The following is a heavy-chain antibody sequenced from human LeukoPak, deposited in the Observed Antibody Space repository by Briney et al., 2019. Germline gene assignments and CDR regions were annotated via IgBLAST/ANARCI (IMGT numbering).Heavy chain of an antibody. CDR3: ARDSGWEGVGYNYVFDY. CDR2: ISYDGSNK. V-gene: IGHV3-30*01. CDR1: GFTFSSYA. J-gene: IGHJ4*02. D-gene: IGHD5-24*01. Sequence: GGSLRLSCAASGFTFSSYAMHWVRQAPGKGLEWVAVISYDGSNKYYADSVKGRFTISRDNSKNTLYLQMNSLRAEDTAVYYCARDSGWEGVGYNYVFDYWGQGTLVTVSS.